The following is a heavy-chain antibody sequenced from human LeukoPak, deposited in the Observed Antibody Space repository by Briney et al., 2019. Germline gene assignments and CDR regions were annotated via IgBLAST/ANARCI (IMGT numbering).Heavy chain of an antibody. D-gene: IGHD3-22*01. V-gene: IGHV3-48*04. J-gene: IGHJ2*01. CDR3: AKRGEYYDSSGYTRHWYFDL. Sequence: GGSLRLSCAASGFTFSSYSMNWVRQAPGKGLEWVSYISSSGSTIYYADSVKGRFTISRDNAKNSLYLQMNSLRAEDTAVYYCAKRGEYYDSSGYTRHWYFDLWGRGTLVTVSS. CDR2: ISSSGSTI. CDR1: GFTFSSYS.